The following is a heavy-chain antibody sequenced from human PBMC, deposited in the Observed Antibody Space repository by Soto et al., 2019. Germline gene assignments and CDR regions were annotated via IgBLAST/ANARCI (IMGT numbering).Heavy chain of an antibody. D-gene: IGHD6-6*01. V-gene: IGHV4-30-4*01. J-gene: IGHJ5*02. Sequence: SETLSLTCTVSGGSISSGDYCWSWIRQPPGKGLEWIGYIYYSGSTYYNPSLKSRVTISVGTSKNQFSLKLSSVTAADTAVYYCARESIAARSWFDPWGQGTLVTVSS. CDR1: GGSISSGDYC. CDR3: ARESIAARSWFDP. CDR2: IYYSGST.